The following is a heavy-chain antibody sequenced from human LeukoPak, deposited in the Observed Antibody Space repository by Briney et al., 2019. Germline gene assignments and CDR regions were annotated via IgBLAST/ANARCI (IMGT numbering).Heavy chain of an antibody. CDR2: ISSSGDTI. Sequence: GGSLRLSCAASGFTFSSYSMNWVRQAPGKGLEWLSYISSSGDTIYYTDSVKGRFTISRDNAKKSLYLQMTSLRAEDTAMYYCARVFWDYDSSASDAFDIWGQGTMVTVSS. V-gene: IGHV3-48*04. CDR3: ARVFWDYDSSASDAFDI. D-gene: IGHD3-22*01. J-gene: IGHJ3*02. CDR1: GFTFSSYS.